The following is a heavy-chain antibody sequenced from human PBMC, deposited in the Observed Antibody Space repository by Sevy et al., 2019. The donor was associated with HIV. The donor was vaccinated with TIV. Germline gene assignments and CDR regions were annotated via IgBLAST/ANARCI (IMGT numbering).Heavy chain of an antibody. CDR1: GFTFSSYV. CDR2: ISGSGGST. V-gene: IGHV3-23*01. CDR3: AKWYLGLNYFDY. D-gene: IGHD6-13*01. J-gene: IGHJ4*02. Sequence: GGSLRLSCAASGFTFSSYVMSWVRQAPGKGLEWVSAISGSGGSTYYADSVKGRFTISRDNSKNTLYLQMNSLRAEDTAVYYCAKWYLGLNYFDYWGQGSLVTVSS.